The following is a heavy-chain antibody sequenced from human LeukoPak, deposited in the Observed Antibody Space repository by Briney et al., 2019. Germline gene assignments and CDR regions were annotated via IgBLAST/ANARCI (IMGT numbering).Heavy chain of an antibody. CDR2: IKSDRSNT. J-gene: IGHJ4*02. D-gene: IGHD4-17*01. V-gene: IGHV3-74*01. CDR1: GFTFNNYY. Sequence: GGSLRLSCAASGFTFNNYYMHWVRQAPGKGLVWVSRIKSDRSNTNYADSVKGRFTISRENDKNTLYLQMNSLRAEDTALYYCARGGDYPFDYWGQGTLVTVSS. CDR3: ARGGDYPFDY.